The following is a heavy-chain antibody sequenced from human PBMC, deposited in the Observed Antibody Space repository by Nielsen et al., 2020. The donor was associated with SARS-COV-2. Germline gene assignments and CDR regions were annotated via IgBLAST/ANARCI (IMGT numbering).Heavy chain of an antibody. J-gene: IGHJ5*02. CDR3: ARLLTDTRSYFRFDP. D-gene: IGHD1-26*01. Sequence: SETLSLTCAVSGGSISSSNWWTWVRQPPGKGLEWIGEIYHGGNTNYNPSLRSRVTISVDKSKNQFSLRLTSVTAADTAVYYCARLLTDTRSYFRFDPWGQGTLVSVSS. V-gene: IGHV4-4*02. CDR2: IYHGGNT. CDR1: GGSISSSNW.